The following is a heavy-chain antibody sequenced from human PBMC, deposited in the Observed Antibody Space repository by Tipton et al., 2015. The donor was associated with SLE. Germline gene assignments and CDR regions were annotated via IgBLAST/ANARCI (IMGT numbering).Heavy chain of an antibody. J-gene: IGHJ3*02. CDR3: ARGPGSKSGEAFDI. CDR1: GGSINSGDYS. CDR2: IFHSGNA. Sequence: TLSLTCAVSGGSINSGDYSWSWIRQPPGKGLEWIGYIFHSGNAYYNPSLKSRVTISMDMSRNQFSLKLSSVAAADTAVYYCARGPGSKSGEAFDIWGQGTVVTVSS. V-gene: IGHV4-30-2*01. D-gene: IGHD1-26*01.